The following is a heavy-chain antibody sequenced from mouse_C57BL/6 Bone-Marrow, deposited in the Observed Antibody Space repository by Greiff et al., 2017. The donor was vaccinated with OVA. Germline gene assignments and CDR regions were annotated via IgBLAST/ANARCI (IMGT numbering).Heavy chain of an antibody. CDR1: GFTFSDFY. D-gene: IGHD4-1*01. Sequence: EVKVVESGGGLVQSGRSLRLSCATSGFTFSDFYMEWVRQAPGKGLEWIAASRNKANDYTTEYSASVKGRFIVSRDTSQSILYLQMNALRAEDTAIYYCARGTGAAWFAYWGQGTLVTVSA. CDR3: ARGTGAAWFAY. V-gene: IGHV7-1*01. J-gene: IGHJ3*01. CDR2: SRNKANDYTT.